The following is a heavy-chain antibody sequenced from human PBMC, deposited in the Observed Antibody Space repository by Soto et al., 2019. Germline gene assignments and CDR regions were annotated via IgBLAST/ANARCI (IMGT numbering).Heavy chain of an antibody. CDR1: GGSISSSSYY. CDR3: ARRYDGPTKMIFGVVINPPFFDA. V-gene: IGHV4-39*01. J-gene: IGHJ4*02. D-gene: IGHD3-3*01. CDR2: IYYSGST. Sequence: SETLSLTCTVSGGSISSSSYYWGWIRQPPGKGLEWIGSIYYSGSTYYNPSLKSRVTISVDTSKNQFSLKLSSVTAADTAVYYCARRYDGPTKMIFGVVINPPFFDAWGQGTPVPVSS.